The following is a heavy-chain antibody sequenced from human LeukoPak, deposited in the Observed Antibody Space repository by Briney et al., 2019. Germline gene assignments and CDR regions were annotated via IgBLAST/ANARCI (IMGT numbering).Heavy chain of an antibody. V-gene: IGHV4-59*01. CDR1: GGSISSYY. CDR3: ARHYDSGTYPLDY. J-gene: IGHJ4*02. CDR2: IYYTGST. D-gene: IGHD3-10*01. Sequence: KPSETLSLTCTVSGGSISSYYWSWIRQPPGKGLEWIGNIYYTGSTSYNPSLKSRITISLDTSKNHFSLKLTSVTAADTAVYYCARHYDSGTYPLDYWGQGTLVTVSS.